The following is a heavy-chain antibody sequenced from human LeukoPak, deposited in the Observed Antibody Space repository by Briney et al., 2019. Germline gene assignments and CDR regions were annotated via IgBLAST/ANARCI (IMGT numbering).Heavy chain of an antibody. D-gene: IGHD3-10*01. V-gene: IGHV3-21*01. J-gene: IGHJ4*02. CDR3: ARDRGLLWFGESYTAYYFDY. Sequence: KPGGSLRLSCAASGFTFSSYSMNWVRQAPGKGLEWVSSISSSSSYIYYADSVKGRFTISRDNAKNSLYLQMNSLRAEDTAVYYCARDRGLLWFGESYTAYYFDYGGQGPLVTVSS. CDR2: ISSSSSYI. CDR1: GFTFSSYS.